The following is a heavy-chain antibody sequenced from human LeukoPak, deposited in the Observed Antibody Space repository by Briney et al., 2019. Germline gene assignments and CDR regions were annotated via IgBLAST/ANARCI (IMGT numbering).Heavy chain of an antibody. CDR3: ARSNIVVVVAATASAFDI. CDR1: GGSISSSNW. J-gene: IGHJ3*02. Sequence: PSGTLSLTCAVSGGSISSSNWWSWVRQPPGKGLEWIGEIYHSGSTNYNPSLKSRVTISVDKSKNQFSLKLSSVTAADTAVYYCARSNIVVVVAATASAFDIWGQGTMVTVSS. D-gene: IGHD2-15*01. V-gene: IGHV4-4*02. CDR2: IYHSGST.